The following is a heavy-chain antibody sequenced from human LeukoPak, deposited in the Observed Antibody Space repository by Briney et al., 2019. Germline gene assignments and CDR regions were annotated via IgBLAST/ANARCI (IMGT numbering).Heavy chain of an antibody. D-gene: IGHD1-26*01. CDR3: ARRRIVGAAFDY. CDR1: GGSISSGSYY. CDR2: IYTSGST. J-gene: IGHJ4*02. Sequence: SETLSPTCTVSGGSISSGSYYWSWIRQPAGKGLEWIGRIYTSGSTNYNPSLKSRVTISVDTSKNQFSLKLSSVTAADTAVYYCARRRIVGAAFDYWGQGTLVTVSS. V-gene: IGHV4-61*02.